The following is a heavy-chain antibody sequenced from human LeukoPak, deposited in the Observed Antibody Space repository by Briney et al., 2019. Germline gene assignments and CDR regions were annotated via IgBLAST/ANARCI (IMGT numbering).Heavy chain of an antibody. D-gene: IGHD5-12*01. Sequence: PGGSLTLSCAASGFTFSSYGMHWVRRAPGKGLEWVAVISYDGSNKYNADSVKGRFTISRDNSKNTLYLQMNSLRAEDTAVYYCAKDQGYGKWFDPWGQGTLVTVSS. V-gene: IGHV3-30*18. CDR1: GFTFSSYG. CDR3: AKDQGYGKWFDP. J-gene: IGHJ5*02. CDR2: ISYDGSNK.